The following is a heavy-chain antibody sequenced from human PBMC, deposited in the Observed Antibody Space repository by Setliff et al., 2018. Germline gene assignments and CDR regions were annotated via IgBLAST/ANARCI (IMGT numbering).Heavy chain of an antibody. J-gene: IGHJ4*01. CDR2: INDRGST. CDR1: GGSFSGYF. Sequence: PSETLSLTCAVYGGSFSGYFWSWIRQSPGRGLEWIGEINDRGSTHYNPSLKSRVTISVDTSKNQFSLGLTSVTAADTAVYYCARQAGLRGYYGSNSLYYFDFWGRGTLVTVSS. V-gene: IGHV4-34*01. D-gene: IGHD3-10*01. CDR3: ARQAGLRGYYGSNSLYYFDF.